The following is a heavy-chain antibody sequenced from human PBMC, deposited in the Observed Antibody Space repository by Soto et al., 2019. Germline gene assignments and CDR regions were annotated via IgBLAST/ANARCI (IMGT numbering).Heavy chain of an antibody. Sequence: GASVKVSCTASGYTFTSYGISWVRQAPGQGLEWMGWTSTNNSNTNYAQKLKGRVTMTTDTSTRTEYMELRSLRYDDTAVYYCARAFDYWGERNLVTGSS. J-gene: IGHJ4*02. CDR2: TSTNNSNT. V-gene: IGHV1-18*01. CDR3: ARAFDY. CDR1: GYTFTSYG.